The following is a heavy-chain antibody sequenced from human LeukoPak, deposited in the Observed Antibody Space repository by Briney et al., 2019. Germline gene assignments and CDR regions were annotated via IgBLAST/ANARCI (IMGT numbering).Heavy chain of an antibody. CDR3: AKTLVPVHSRLDY. J-gene: IGHJ4*02. V-gene: IGHV3-23*01. D-gene: IGHD6-13*01. CDR1: GFTFNTYA. Sequence: PGGSLRLSCVGSGFTFNTYAMSWVRQAPGKGLEWVSSISVGGGSTYYADSVKGRLTISRDNSKNTLYLQMNSLKDEDMAVYYCAKTLVPVHSRLDYWGQGTLVTVSS. CDR2: ISVGGGST.